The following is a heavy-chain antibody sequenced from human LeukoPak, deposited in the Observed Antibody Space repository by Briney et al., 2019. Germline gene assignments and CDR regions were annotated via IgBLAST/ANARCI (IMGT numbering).Heavy chain of an antibody. J-gene: IGHJ6*04. Sequence: GGSLRLSCAATGFTFSSYGMHWVGQAPGKGLEWVAVISYDGSNKYYADSVKGRFTISRDNSKNTLYLQMNSLRAEDTAVHYCAKDLAIVVVPAAIYYYYGMDVWGKGTTVTVSS. CDR1: GFTFSSYG. V-gene: IGHV3-30*18. CDR3: AKDLAIVVVPAAIYYYYGMDV. CDR2: ISYDGSNK. D-gene: IGHD2-2*01.